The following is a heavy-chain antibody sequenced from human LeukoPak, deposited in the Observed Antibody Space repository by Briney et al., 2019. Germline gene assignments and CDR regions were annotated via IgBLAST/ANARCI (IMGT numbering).Heavy chain of an antibody. CDR2: INSDGSST. CDR1: GFTFSSYW. CDR3: ARDWDIVATINPAYCGGDCGWGAFDY. V-gene: IGHV3-74*01. Sequence: GGSLRLSCAASGFTFSSYWMHWVRQAPGKGLVWVSRINSDGSSTSYADSVKGRFTISRDNAKNTLYLQMNSLRAEDTAVYYCARDWDIVATINPAYCGGDCGWGAFDYWGQGTLVTVSS. D-gene: IGHD2-21*02. J-gene: IGHJ4*02.